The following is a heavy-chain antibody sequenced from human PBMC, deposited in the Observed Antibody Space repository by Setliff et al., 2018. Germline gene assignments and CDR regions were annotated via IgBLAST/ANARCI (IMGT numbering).Heavy chain of an antibody. J-gene: IGHJ4*02. Sequence: AAVKVSCKTSGFVFITYAITWVRQAPGQGLEWMGWISGYYNKTNYAQKFQDRVTMTTDTSTGTAYMELRSLRPDDTAVYYCVRGSAPWVVVAIPFDRWGQGTLVTVSS. CDR3: VRGSAPWVVVAIPFDR. CDR1: GFVFITYA. V-gene: IGHV1-18*01. CDR2: ISGYYNKT. D-gene: IGHD3-16*02.